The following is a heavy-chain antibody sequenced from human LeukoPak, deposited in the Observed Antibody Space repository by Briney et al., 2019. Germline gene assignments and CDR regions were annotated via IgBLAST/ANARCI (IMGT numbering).Heavy chain of an antibody. CDR2: IYRGDST. J-gene: IGHJ4*02. Sequence: GGSLRLSCAASGFTVSSNYMSWVRQAPGKGLEWVSVIYRGDSTYYADSVKGRFTISRDNSKNTLYLQMNSLRADDTAVYYCARLDASGLDYWGQGTLVTVSS. CDR1: GFTVSSNY. CDR3: ARLDASGLDY. D-gene: IGHD6-19*01. V-gene: IGHV3-53*01.